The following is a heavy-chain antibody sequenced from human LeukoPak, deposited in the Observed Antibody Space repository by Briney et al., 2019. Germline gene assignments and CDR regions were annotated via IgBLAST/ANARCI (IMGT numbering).Heavy chain of an antibody. CDR3: AKTTSGYASSFAC. V-gene: IGHV3-9*01. Sequence: GGSLRLSCAASGFTFDVYAMHWVRQPPGQGLEWVSGISWNGNSIDYADSVKGRFTISRDNAKNSLYLQMNSLRAEDSALYFCAKTTSGYASSFACWGQGTLVTVSS. CDR2: ISWNGNSI. J-gene: IGHJ4*02. CDR1: GFTFDVYA. D-gene: IGHD2-2*01.